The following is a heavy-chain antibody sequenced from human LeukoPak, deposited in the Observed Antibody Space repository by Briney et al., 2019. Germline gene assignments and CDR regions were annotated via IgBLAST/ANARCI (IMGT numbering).Heavy chain of an antibody. J-gene: IGHJ3*02. CDR2: ISWDGGST. V-gene: IGHV3-43D*04. Sequence: GGSLRLSCAGSGFTFDDYAMHWVRQAPEKGLEWVSLISWDGGSTYYADSVKGRFTISRDNSKNSLYLQMNSLRAEDTALYYCAKDNQLLTITDAFDIWGQGTMVTVSS. D-gene: IGHD1-7*01. CDR3: AKDNQLLTITDAFDI. CDR1: GFTFDDYA.